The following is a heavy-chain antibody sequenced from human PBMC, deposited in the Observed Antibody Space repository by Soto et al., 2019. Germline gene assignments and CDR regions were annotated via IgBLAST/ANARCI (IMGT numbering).Heavy chain of an antibody. V-gene: IGHV1-18*01. D-gene: IGHD6-13*01. CDR2: ISAYNGNT. CDR1: GYTFTSYG. Sequence: ASVKVSCKASGYTFTSYGISWVRQAPGQGLEWMGWISAYNGNTNYAQKLQGRVTMTTDTSTSTAYTELRSLRSDDTAVYYCARVIDQDSSWTDYYYGMDVWGQGTTVTVSS. CDR3: ARVIDQDSSWTDYYYGMDV. J-gene: IGHJ6*02.